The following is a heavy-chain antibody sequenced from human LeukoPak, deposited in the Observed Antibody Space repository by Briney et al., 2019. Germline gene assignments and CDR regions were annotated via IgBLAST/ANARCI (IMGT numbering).Heavy chain of an antibody. V-gene: IGHV3-73*01. CDR3: TRSRDYYVSSGYYY. J-gene: IGHJ4*02. CDR1: GFTFCDSA. Sequence: GGSLRLSCAASGFTFCDSAMHCVRQASGKGLEWVGRIRSKANSYATAYAASVKGRFTISRDDSKNTAYLQMNSLKTEDTAVYYCTRSRDYYVSSGYYYWGQGTLVTVSS. D-gene: IGHD3-22*01. CDR2: IRSKANSYAT.